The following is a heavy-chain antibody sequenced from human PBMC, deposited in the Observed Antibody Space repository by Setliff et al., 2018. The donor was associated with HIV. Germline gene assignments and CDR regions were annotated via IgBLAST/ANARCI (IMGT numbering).Heavy chain of an antibody. J-gene: IGHJ4*02. CDR2: ISLHNDNT. CDR1: GYTFSSYG. V-gene: IGHV1-18*01. CDR3: ARVDGFNNYDSGGLDY. D-gene: IGHD3-3*01. Sequence: ASVKVSCKASGYTFSSYGISWVRQAPGQGLEWLGWISLHNDNTNYAQKFQGRVTMTADTSTNTVYVDLRSLRSDDTAVYHCARVDGFNNYDSGGLDYWGRGTLVTVSS.